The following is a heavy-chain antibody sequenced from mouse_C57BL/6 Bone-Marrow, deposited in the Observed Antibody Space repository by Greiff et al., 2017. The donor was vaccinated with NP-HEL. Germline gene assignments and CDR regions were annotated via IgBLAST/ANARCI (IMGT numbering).Heavy chain of an antibody. CDR2: ISDGGSYT. V-gene: IGHV5-4*01. CDR1: GFTFSSYA. Sequence: EVQGVESGGGLVKPGGSLKLSCAASGFTFSSYAMSWVRQTPEQRLEWVATISDGGSYTYYPDNVKGRFTISRDNAKNNLYLQMSHLKSEDTAMYSCARDSLRRLDYWGQGTTLTVSS. D-gene: IGHD1-1*01. J-gene: IGHJ2*01. CDR3: ARDSLRRLDY.